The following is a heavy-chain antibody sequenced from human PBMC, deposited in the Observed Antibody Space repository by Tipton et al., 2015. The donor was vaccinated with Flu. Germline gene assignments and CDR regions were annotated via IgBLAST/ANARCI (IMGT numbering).Heavy chain of an antibody. D-gene: IGHD7-27*01. Sequence: TLSLTCTVSGASISSYYLTWIRQPPGKGLEWIGHMYYSGTTSYNPSLKSRVTMSVFTSKNQFSLKLSSVTDADMGVYFCARLPWGTGDWHFDLWGRGTLVTVSS. CDR2: MYYSGTT. CDR1: GASISSYY. V-gene: IGHV4-59*01. J-gene: IGHJ2*01. CDR3: ARLPWGTGDWHFDL.